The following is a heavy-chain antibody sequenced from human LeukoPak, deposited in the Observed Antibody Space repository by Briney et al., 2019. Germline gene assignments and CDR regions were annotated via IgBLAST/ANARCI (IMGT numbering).Heavy chain of an antibody. V-gene: IGHV7-4-1*02. CDR2: INTNTGNP. CDR1: GYTFTSYA. Sequence: GASVKVSCKASGYTFTSYAMNWVRQAPGQGLEWMGWINTNTGNPTYAQGFTGRFVFSLDTPVSTAYLQISSLKAEDTAVYYCARMALTYYYDSSGPNYYYGMDVWGQGTTVTVSS. D-gene: IGHD3-22*01. J-gene: IGHJ6*02. CDR3: ARMALTYYYDSSGPNYYYGMDV.